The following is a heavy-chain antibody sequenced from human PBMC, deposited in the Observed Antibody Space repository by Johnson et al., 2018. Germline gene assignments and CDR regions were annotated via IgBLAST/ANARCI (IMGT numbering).Heavy chain of an antibody. Sequence: QVQLVQSGAEVKKPGASVKVSCKASGYTFTSYDINWVRQATGQGLEWMGWMNPNSGNTGYAQKFQGRVTMTRNTSLSTAYMELGSLRSEDTAVYYCARNYDYVWGSYPPSAFDIWGQGTMVTVSS. CDR3: ARNYDYVWGSYPPSAFDI. CDR2: MNPNSGNT. V-gene: IGHV1-8*01. J-gene: IGHJ3*02. CDR1: GYTFTSYD. D-gene: IGHD3-16*02.